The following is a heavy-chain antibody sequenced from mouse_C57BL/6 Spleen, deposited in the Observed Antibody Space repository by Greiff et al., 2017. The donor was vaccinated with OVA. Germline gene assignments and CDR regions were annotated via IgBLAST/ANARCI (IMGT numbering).Heavy chain of an antibody. D-gene: IGHD1-1*01. CDR3: ARGAGSRGNWYFDV. CDR1: GFTFSDYY. CDR2: INYDGSST. Sequence: EVQLVESEGGLVQPGSSMKLSCTASGFTFSDYYMAWVRQVPEKGLEWVANINYDGSSTYYLDSLKSRFIISRDNAKNILYLQMSSLKSEDTATYYCARGAGSRGNWYFDVWGTGTTVTVSS. V-gene: IGHV5-16*01. J-gene: IGHJ1*03.